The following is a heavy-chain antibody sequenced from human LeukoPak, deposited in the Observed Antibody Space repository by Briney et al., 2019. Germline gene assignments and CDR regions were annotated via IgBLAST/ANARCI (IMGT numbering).Heavy chain of an antibody. Sequence: KPGGSLRLSCAASGFTFSSYSMNWVRQAPGKGLEWVSSISSSSSYIYYADSVKGRFTISRDNAKNSLYLQMNSLRAEDTAVYYCAREMATSKEDAFDIWGQGTMVTASS. CDR3: AREMATSKEDAFDI. CDR2: ISSSSSYI. V-gene: IGHV3-21*01. D-gene: IGHD5-24*01. J-gene: IGHJ3*02. CDR1: GFTFSSYS.